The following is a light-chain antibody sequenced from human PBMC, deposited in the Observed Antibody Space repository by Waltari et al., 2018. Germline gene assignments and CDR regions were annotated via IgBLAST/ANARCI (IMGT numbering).Light chain of an antibody. CDR2: DAS. CDR1: ESVGGS. V-gene: IGKV3-20*01. CDR3: QMYVRLPVT. Sequence: RASESVGGSLAWYQTKPGQASRCLRFDASNRATAIPGRFSGSGSGTDFRLTISRLETEDFAVYYCQMYVRLPVTFGQGTKVEIK. J-gene: IGKJ1*01.